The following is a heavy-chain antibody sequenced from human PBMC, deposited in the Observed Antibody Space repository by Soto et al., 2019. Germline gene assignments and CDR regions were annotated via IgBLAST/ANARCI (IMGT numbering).Heavy chain of an antibody. CDR2: ITASGGST. CDR1: GFTFGDSY. J-gene: IGHJ4*02. V-gene: IGHV3-23*01. CDR3: AKLKAGDWSYYFDY. Sequence: GGSLRLSCAGSGFTFGDSYMSWVRQAPGKGLEWVADITASGGSTFYADSVKGRFTISRDDSKNTLYLQVNSLTAEDTAMYYCAKLKAGDWSYYFDYWGQGTLVTVSS. D-gene: IGHD3-3*01.